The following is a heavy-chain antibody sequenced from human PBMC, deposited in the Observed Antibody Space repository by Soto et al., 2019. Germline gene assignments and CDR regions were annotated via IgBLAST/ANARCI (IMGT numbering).Heavy chain of an antibody. D-gene: IGHD6-19*01. Sequence: QVQLQESGPGLVKPSETLSLTCTVSGGSISSYYWSWIRQPPGKGLEWIGYIYYSGSTNYNPSLKSRVTISVDTSKNQFSLKLSSVTAADTAVYYCARGSGGVAVAGFDYWGQGTLVTVSS. J-gene: IGHJ4*02. V-gene: IGHV4-59*01. CDR1: GGSISSYY. CDR2: IYYSGST. CDR3: ARGSGGVAVAGFDY.